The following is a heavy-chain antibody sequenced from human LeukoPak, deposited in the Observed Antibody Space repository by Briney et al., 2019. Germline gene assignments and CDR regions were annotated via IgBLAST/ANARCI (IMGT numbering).Heavy chain of an antibody. CDR3: ARGGDYEIDY. V-gene: IGHV4-59*01. D-gene: IGHD4-17*01. J-gene: IGHJ4*02. CDR1: RVSIRTYY. Sequence: SETLSLTCTLSRVSIRTYYWNWIRQPPGKGAGWIGYIYRGSTKYNPSFESRVTISVDTSKNQFSLKLSSVTAADTAVYYCARGGDYEIDYWGQGILVTVSS. CDR2: IYRGST.